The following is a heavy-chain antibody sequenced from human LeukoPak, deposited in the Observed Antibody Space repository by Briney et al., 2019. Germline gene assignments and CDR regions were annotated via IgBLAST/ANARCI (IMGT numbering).Heavy chain of an antibody. D-gene: IGHD2-21*02. CDR2: MYTGGGR. CDR1: GFSVSNYY. V-gene: IGHV3-66*01. Sequence: GGSLRLSCAASGFSVSNYYMSWVRQPPGKGLEWVSVMYTGGGRYYGDSVKGRFTISRDNSKNTVFLQMNSLRVEDTALYYRTRGQSYCGADCYSDWGQGTLVTVSS. J-gene: IGHJ4*02. CDR3: TRGQSYCGADCYSD.